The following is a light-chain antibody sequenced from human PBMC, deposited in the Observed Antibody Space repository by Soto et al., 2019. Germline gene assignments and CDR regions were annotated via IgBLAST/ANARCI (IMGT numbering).Light chain of an antibody. CDR2: DAS. Sequence: EIVLTQSPATLSLSPGERATLSCRASQSVSSYLAWYQQKPGQAPRLLIYDASNRESGIPARFSGSGSGTEFTLTISSLQPDDFATYYCQQYNSYSGTFGQGTKV. J-gene: IGKJ1*01. V-gene: IGKV3-11*01. CDR3: QQYNSYSGT. CDR1: QSVSSY.